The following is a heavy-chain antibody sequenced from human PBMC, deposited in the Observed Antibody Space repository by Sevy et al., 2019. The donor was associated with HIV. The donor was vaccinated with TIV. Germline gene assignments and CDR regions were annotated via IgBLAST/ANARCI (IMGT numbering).Heavy chain of an antibody. V-gene: IGHV3-64D*06. CDR1: GFIFGDNI. CDR3: VKDRRVSQVFES. Sequence: GGSLRISCSASGFIFGDNIMHWVRQPPGKRFEYVSGITSNGLTTHYADSVKGRFSISRDNSKDTMYLQMSSLRPEDTAVYYCVKDRRVSQVFESWGQGTLVTVSS. D-gene: IGHD3-10*01. CDR2: ITSNGLTT. J-gene: IGHJ4*02.